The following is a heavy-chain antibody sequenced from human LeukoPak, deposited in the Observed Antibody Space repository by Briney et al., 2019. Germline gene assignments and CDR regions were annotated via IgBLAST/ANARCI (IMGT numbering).Heavy chain of an antibody. CDR2: FDPEDGET. CDR1: GFTFSSYA. J-gene: IGHJ6*02. D-gene: IGHD1-1*01. Sequence: GGSLRLSCAASGFTFSSYAISWVRQAPGKGLEWMGGFDPEDGETIYAQKFQGRVTMTEDTSTDTAYMELSSLRSEDTAVYYCATLPPANWNVPYYYYGMDVWGQGTTVTVSS. V-gene: IGHV1-24*01. CDR3: ATLPPANWNVPYYYYGMDV.